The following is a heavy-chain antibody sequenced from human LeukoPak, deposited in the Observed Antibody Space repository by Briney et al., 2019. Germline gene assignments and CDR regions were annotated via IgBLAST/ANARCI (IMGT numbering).Heavy chain of an antibody. CDR2: ISGSGGST. D-gene: IGHD3-22*01. CDR3: AVLPNYYDSSGYYRY. CDR1: GFTFSSYA. J-gene: IGHJ4*02. V-gene: IGHV3-23*01. Sequence: PGGSLRLSCAASGFTFSSYAMSWVRQAPGKGLEWVSAISGSGGSTYYADSVKGRFTISRDNSKNTLYLQMNSLRAEDTAVYYCAVLPNYYDSSGYYRYWGQGTLVTVSS.